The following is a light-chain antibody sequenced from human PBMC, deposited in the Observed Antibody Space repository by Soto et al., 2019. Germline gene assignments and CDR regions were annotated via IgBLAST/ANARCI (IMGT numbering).Light chain of an antibody. J-gene: IGLJ3*02. CDR2: LNSDGSH. V-gene: IGLV4-69*01. Sequence: QSVLTQSPSASASLGASVKLTCTLSSGHSSYAIAWHQQQPEKGPRYLMKLNSDGSHSKGDGIPDRFSGSSSGAERYLIISRLQSEDEADYYCQTWGTGLLVFGGGTKLTVL. CDR1: SGHSSYA. CDR3: QTWGTGLLV.